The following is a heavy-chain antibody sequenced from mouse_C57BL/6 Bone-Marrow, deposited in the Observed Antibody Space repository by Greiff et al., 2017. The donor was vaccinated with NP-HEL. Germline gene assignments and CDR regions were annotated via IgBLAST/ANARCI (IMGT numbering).Heavy chain of an antibody. Sequence: EVQLQQSGGGLVQPGGSLSLSCAASGFTFTDYYMSWVRQPPGKALEWLGFIRNKANGYTTEYSASVKGRFTISRDNSQSILYLQMNALRAEDSATYYCARWGLRAWFAYWGQGTLVTVSA. J-gene: IGHJ3*01. V-gene: IGHV7-3*01. CDR2: IRNKANGYTT. D-gene: IGHD2-4*01. CDR3: ARWGLRAWFAY. CDR1: GFTFTDYY.